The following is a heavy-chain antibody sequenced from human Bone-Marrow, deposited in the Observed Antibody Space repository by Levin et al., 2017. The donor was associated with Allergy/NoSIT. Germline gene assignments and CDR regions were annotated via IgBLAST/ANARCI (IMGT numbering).Heavy chain of an antibody. Sequence: GGSLRLSCAASGFTVSSNYMSWVRQAPGKGLEWVSVIYSGGSTYYADSVKGRFTISRDNSKNTLYLQMNSLRAEDTAVYYCARTPPAHYDFWSGYEVGGKPEYYYYGMDVWGQGTTVTVSS. CDR2: IYSGGST. V-gene: IGHV3-66*01. J-gene: IGHJ6*02. D-gene: IGHD3-3*01. CDR3: ARTPPAHYDFWSGYEVGGKPEYYYYGMDV. CDR1: GFTVSSNY.